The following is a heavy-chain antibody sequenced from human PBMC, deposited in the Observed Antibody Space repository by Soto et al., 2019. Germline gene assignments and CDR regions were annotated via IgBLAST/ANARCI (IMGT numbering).Heavy chain of an antibody. Sequence: PGWSLRLSCVAPGFTFSNYVISWVRQAPGKGLECVAAIAGNGGILYYTDSVKGRFSISRDNSKNTLHLQMNSLRAEDTAVYYCARRQFFSLDSWGQGILVTVYS. CDR1: GFTFSNYV. CDR2: IAGNGGIL. D-gene: IGHD6-19*01. CDR3: ARRQFFSLDS. J-gene: IGHJ4*02. V-gene: IGHV3-23*01.